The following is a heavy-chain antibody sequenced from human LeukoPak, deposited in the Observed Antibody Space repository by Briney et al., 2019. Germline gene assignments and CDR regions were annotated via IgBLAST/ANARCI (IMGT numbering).Heavy chain of an antibody. CDR1: GYTFTSYY. Sequence: ASVKVSCKASGYTFTSYYMHWVRQAPGQGLEWMGITNPIGGSTIYAQKFQGRVTMTRDTSTSTVYMELSSLRSEDTAVYYCARALRMATIPGVNMNYFDYWGQRTLVTVSS. CDR3: ARALRMATIPGVNMNYFDY. V-gene: IGHV1-46*01. CDR2: TNPIGGST. D-gene: IGHD5-24*01. J-gene: IGHJ4*02.